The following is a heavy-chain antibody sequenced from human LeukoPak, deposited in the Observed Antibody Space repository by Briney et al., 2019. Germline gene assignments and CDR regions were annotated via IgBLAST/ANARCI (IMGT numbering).Heavy chain of an antibody. J-gene: IGHJ4*02. V-gene: IGHV4-39*07. Sequence: SETLSLTCTVSGGSISSSSYYWGWIRQPPGKGLEWIGSIYYSGSTYYNPSLKSRVTISVDTSKNQFSLKLSSVTAADTAVYYCARDDGGSRSFDYWGQGTLVTVSS. D-gene: IGHD1-26*01. CDR1: GGSISSSSYY. CDR2: IYYSGST. CDR3: ARDDGGSRSFDY.